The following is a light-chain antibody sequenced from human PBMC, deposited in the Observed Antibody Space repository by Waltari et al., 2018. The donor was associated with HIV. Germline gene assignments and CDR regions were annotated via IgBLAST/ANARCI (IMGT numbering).Light chain of an antibody. CDR1: QSVRTNY. CDR3: QQYGSSPLT. CDR2: GAS. Sequence: EIVLTQSPGTLSSFPGERATLSCRARQSVRTNYLVWYQKKPGQAPRLLIYGASSRATGIPDRFSGSGSGTDFTLTISRLEPEDFAMFYCQQYGSSPLTFGQGTRLEIK. V-gene: IGKV3-20*01. J-gene: IGKJ5*01.